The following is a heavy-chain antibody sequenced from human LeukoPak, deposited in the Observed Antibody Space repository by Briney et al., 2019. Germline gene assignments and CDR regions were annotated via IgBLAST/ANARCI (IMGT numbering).Heavy chain of an antibody. D-gene: IGHD6-6*01. V-gene: IGHV3-30-3*01. Sequence: GGSLRLSCAASGFTFSSYAMHWVRQAPGKGLEWVAVISYDGSNKYYADSVKGRFTTSRDNSKNTLYLQMNSLRAEDTAVYYCAILRSSIAALFDYWGQGTLVTVSS. CDR2: ISYDGSNK. CDR3: AILRSSIAALFDY. CDR1: GFTFSSYA. J-gene: IGHJ4*02.